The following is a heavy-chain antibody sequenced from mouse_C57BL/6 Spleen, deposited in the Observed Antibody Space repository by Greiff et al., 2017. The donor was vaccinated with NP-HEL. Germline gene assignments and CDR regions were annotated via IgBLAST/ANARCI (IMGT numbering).Heavy chain of an antibody. J-gene: IGHJ4*01. CDR2: IDPSDSYT. D-gene: IGHD2-4*01. CDR1: GYTFTSYW. CDR3: ARSGYDYDGAMDY. V-gene: IGHV1-69*01. Sequence: QVQLQQPGAELVMPGASVKLSCKASGYTFTSYWMHWVKQRPGQGLEWIGEIDPSDSYTNYNQKFKGKSTLTVDKSSSTAYMQLSSLTSEDSAVYCCARSGYDYDGAMDYWGQGTSVTVSS.